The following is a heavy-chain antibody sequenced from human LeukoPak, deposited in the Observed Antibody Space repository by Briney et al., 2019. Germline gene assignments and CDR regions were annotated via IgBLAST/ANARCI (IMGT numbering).Heavy chain of an antibody. CDR3: ARAPSEIGGYYPEYFRH. CDR1: GFSFSSYW. CDR2: IKSDGKT. J-gene: IGHJ1*01. Sequence: PGGSLRLSCAASGFSFSSYWMHWVRHAPGKGLEWVSRIKSDGKTNYADSVKGRFTIFRDNAKNTVSLQMNSLRAEDTGVYYCARAPSEIGGYYPEYFRHWGQGTLVTVSS. V-gene: IGHV3-74*01. D-gene: IGHD3-22*01.